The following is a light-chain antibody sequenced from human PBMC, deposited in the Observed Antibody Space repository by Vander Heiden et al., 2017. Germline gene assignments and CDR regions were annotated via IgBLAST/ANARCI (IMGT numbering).Light chain of an antibody. CDR3: QSYDSTNRV. Sequence: NFMLTQPHSVSESPGKTVNISCTRRSCSIASNYVQWYQQRPGSSPTIVIYEDNQRPSGVPDRFSGSIDRSSNSASLTISGLKTEDEADYFCQSYDSTNRVFGGGTKLTVL. CDR1: SCSIASNY. J-gene: IGLJ3*02. CDR2: EDN. V-gene: IGLV6-57*01.